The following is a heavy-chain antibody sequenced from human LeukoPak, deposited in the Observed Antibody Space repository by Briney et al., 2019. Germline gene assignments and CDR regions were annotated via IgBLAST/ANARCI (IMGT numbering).Heavy chain of an antibody. CDR3: ARGRFGGVVVPAATYYYYYYMDV. CDR1: GGSFSGYY. Sequence: SETLSLTCAVYGGSFSGYYWSWIRQPLGKGLEWIGEINHSGSTNYNPSLKSRVTISVDTSKNQFSLKLSSVTAADTAVYYCARGRFGGVVVPAATYYYYYYMDVWGKGTTVTVSS. D-gene: IGHD2-2*01. V-gene: IGHV4-34*01. CDR2: INHSGST. J-gene: IGHJ6*03.